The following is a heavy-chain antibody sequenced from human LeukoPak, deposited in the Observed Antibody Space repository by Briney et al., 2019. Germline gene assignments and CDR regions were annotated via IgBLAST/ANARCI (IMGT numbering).Heavy chain of an antibody. CDR1: GYTFTGYY. CDR3: ARDKHYDFWSGYNY. CDR2: INPNSGGT. V-gene: IGHV1-2*02. Sequence: GSVKVSCNSSGYTFTGYYMHWVRQAPGQGLEGMGWINPNSGGTNYAQKFQGRVTMTRDTSISTAYMELSRLRSDDTAVYYCARDKHYDFWSGYNYWGQGTLVTVSS. D-gene: IGHD3-3*01. J-gene: IGHJ4*02.